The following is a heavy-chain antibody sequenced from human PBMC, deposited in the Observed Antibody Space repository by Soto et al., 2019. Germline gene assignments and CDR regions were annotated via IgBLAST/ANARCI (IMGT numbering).Heavy chain of an antibody. CDR1: GSITGYY. J-gene: IGHJ4*02. CDR2: MFHGGTT. D-gene: IGHD2-15*01. Sequence: SETLSLTCTVSGSITGYYWSWVRQPPGKRLEWIGYMFHGGTTKYNPSLQSRVTLSLDTAKNQFSLSLTSVTAADTALYYCARERKGFGYIEFWGQGALVTVS. CDR3: ARERKGFGYIEF. V-gene: IGHV4-59*01.